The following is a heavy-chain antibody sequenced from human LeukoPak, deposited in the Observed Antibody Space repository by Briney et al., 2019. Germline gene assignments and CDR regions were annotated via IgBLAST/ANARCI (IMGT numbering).Heavy chain of an antibody. J-gene: IGHJ6*02. CDR3: ARAELEDYYAMAV. CDR2: IYYSGAT. Sequence: PSQTLSLTCTVSDDSISSGGSYWSWIRQHPGKGLEWIGYIYYSGATHYNPSLKSRVTISVDTSRNQFSLKLSSVTAADTAVYYCARAELEDYYAMAVWGQGTTVTVSS. V-gene: IGHV4-31*03. CDR1: DDSISSGGSY. D-gene: IGHD1-26*01.